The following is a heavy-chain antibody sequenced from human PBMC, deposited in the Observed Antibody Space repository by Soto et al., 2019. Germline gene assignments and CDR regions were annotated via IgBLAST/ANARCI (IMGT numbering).Heavy chain of an antibody. Sequence: GGSLRLSCAASGFTVSSNYMSWVRQAPGKGLEWVSVIYSGGSTYYADSVKGRFTISRDNSKNTLYLQMNSLRAEDTAVYYCARVDGFLVQKRYGDYGDAFDIWGQGTMVTVSS. CDR3: ARVDGFLVQKRYGDYGDAFDI. CDR1: GFTVSSNY. D-gene: IGHD4-17*01. J-gene: IGHJ3*02. CDR2: IYSGGST. V-gene: IGHV3-66*01.